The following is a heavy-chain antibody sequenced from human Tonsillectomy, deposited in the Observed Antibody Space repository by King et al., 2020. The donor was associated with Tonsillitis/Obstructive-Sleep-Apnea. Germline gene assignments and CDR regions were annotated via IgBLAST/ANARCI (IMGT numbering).Heavy chain of an antibody. J-gene: IGHJ1*01. CDR2: IYWDDDK. CDR3: AHSPEYCISTNCYLPRHFHH. D-gene: IGHD2-2*01. V-gene: IGHV2-5*02. Sequence: TLKESGPTVVKPTQTLTLTCTFSGFSLSTSGVGVGWIRQPPGKALEWLALIYWDDDKRYSPSLKSRLTITKDTSKNQVVLTMTNMDPVDTATYYCAHSPEYCISTNCYLPRHFHHWGQGTLVTVSS. CDR1: GFSLSTSGVG.